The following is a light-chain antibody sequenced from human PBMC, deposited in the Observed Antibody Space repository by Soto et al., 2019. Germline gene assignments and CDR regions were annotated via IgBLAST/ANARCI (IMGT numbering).Light chain of an antibody. V-gene: IGKV3-11*01. CDR3: QQRSNWPSIT. CDR1: QSVSSY. Sequence: EIVLTQSPATLSLSSGXRATLSCRASQSVSSYLAWYQQKPGQSPRLLIYDASTRAPGIPARFSGSGTGTDFTLTISSLEPEDSAVYHCQQRSNWPSITFGQGTRLEIK. CDR2: DAS. J-gene: IGKJ5*01.